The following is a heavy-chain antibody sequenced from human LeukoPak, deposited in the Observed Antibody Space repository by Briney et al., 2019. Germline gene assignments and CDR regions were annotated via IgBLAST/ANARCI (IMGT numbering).Heavy chain of an antibody. CDR3: AREIVGALGWFDP. CDR2: MNPSSGKT. CDR1: GYTFTNFD. Sequence: ASVKVSCKASGYTFTNFDISWVRQAPGQGLEWMGWMNPSSGKTGYADKFEGRLTMTRDTSVSSSYMELSSLSAEDTATYYCAREIVGALGWFDPWGQGTLVTVSS. D-gene: IGHD1-26*01. J-gene: IGHJ5*02. V-gene: IGHV1-8*01.